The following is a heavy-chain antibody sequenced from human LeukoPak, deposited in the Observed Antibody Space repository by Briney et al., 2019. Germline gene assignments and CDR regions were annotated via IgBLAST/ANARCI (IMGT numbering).Heavy chain of an antibody. CDR3: ARAIFNAPTPGAY. CDR1: IDSTNGNY. J-gene: IGHJ4*02. Sequence: SETLSLTCAVSIDSTNGNYWSWVRQSPGKGLEWIGEVHRSGSTNYQPSLNGPLTISIDRSKDQLSLDLTSVTAADTAVYYCARAIFNAPTPGAYWGQGTLVTVSS. CDR2: VHRSGST. D-gene: IGHD3-9*01. V-gene: IGHV4-34*01.